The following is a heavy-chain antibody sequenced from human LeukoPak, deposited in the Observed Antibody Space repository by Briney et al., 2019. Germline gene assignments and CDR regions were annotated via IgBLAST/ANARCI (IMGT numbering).Heavy chain of an antibody. Sequence: GGSLRLSCAASGFTFSSYWMSWVRQAPGKGLEWVANIKQDGSEKYYVDSVKGRFTISRDNAKNSLYLQMNSLRAEDTAVYYCAKGACSGTSCSFDYWGQGTLVTVSS. V-gene: IGHV3-7*03. J-gene: IGHJ4*02. CDR2: IKQDGSEK. CDR3: AKGACSGTSCSFDY. D-gene: IGHD2-2*01. CDR1: GFTFSSYW.